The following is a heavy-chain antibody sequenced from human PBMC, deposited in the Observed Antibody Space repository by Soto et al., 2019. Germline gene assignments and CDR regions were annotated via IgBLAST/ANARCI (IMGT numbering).Heavy chain of an antibody. V-gene: IGHV4-59*08. Sequence: SETLSLTCTVSGGSISSYYWSWIRQPPGKGLEWIGYFYYSGSTNYNPSLKSRVTISVDTSKNQFSLKLSSVTAADTAVYYCARHIGDYDFWSGYYKSYYYYYMDVWGKGTTVTVSS. CDR3: ARHIGDYDFWSGYYKSYYYYYMDV. D-gene: IGHD3-3*01. CDR1: GGSISSYY. J-gene: IGHJ6*03. CDR2: FYYSGST.